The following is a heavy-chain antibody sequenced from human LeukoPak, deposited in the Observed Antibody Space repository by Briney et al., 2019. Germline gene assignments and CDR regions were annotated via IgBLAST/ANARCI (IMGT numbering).Heavy chain of an antibody. Sequence: PGGSLRLSCAASGFTFSSYWMTWVRQAPGKGLEWVANIKQDGSEKYYVDSVKGRFTISRDNAKNSLYLQMNSLRAEDTAVYYCASGKNNGNSQYHAFDIWGQGTMVTVSS. D-gene: IGHD1-26*01. CDR1: GFTFSSYW. CDR3: ASGKNNGNSQYHAFDI. CDR2: IKQDGSEK. V-gene: IGHV3-7*01. J-gene: IGHJ3*02.